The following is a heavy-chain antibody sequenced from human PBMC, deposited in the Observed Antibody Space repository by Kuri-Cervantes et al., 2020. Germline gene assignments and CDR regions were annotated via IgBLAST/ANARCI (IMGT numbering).Heavy chain of an antibody. CDR3: ARGWVDIVATPLDV. J-gene: IGHJ6*04. D-gene: IGHD5-12*01. Sequence: ASVKVSCKASGYTFTGYYMHWVRQAPGQGLEWMGWINAGNGNTKYSQKFQGRVTITRDTSASTAYMELSSLRSEDTAVYYCARGWVDIVATPLDVWGKGTTVTVSS. CDR1: GYTFTGYY. CDR2: INAGNGNT. V-gene: IGHV1/OR15-3*02.